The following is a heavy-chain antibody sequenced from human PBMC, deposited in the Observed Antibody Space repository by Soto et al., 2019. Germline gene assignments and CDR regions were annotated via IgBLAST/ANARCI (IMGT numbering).Heavy chain of an antibody. J-gene: IGHJ4*02. D-gene: IGHD3-22*01. CDR3: ASQYYYDSSGSQTFDY. V-gene: IGHV4-61*08. CDR2: VYHSGTT. CDR1: GGSISSGGYY. Sequence: PSETLSLTCTVSGGSISSGGYYWSWIRQPPEKGPEWIGYVYHSGTTNYNPSLESRVTISLDTSKNQFYLKLNSVTAADTAVYYCASQYYYDSSGSQTFDYWGQGTQVTVSS.